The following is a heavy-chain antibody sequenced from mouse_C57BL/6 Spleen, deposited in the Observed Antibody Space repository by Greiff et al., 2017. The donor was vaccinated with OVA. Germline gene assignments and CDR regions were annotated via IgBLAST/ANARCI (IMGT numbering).Heavy chain of an antibody. CDR2: IDPNSGGT. D-gene: IGHD1-1*01. V-gene: IGHV1-72*01. Sequence: QVHVKQPGAELVKPGASVKLSCKASGYTFTSYWMHWVKQRPGRGLEWIGRIDPNSGGTKYNEKFKSKATLTVDKPSSTAYMQLSSLTSEDSAVYYCARGGSYGSSYESWFADWGQGTLVTVSA. J-gene: IGHJ3*01. CDR3: ARGGSYGSSYESWFAD. CDR1: GYTFTSYW.